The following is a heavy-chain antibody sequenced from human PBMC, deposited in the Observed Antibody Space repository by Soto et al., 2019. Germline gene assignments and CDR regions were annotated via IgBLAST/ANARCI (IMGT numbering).Heavy chain of an antibody. D-gene: IGHD3-22*01. J-gene: IGHJ4*02. Sequence: XSVKVSCKSSGYIFTSYGLAWLRQAPGQRPEWMGWVSTNDDRTNYAQKFQGRVTMTTDRSTTTTSMELRSLRPDDTAVYYCARELNTESSAYYSFAFWGQGTLVTVSS. CDR3: ARELNTESSAYYSFAF. CDR1: GYIFTSYG. CDR2: VSTNDDRT. V-gene: IGHV1-18*01.